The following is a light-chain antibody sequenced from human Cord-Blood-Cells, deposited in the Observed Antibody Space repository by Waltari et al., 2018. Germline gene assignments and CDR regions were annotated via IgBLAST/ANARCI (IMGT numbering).Light chain of an antibody. Sequence: EIVMTPSPATLSVSTGERATLSCRASQSVSSNLAWYQQKPGQAPRLLIYGASTRATGIQARFTGRGSGTEYTLTNSSLHSDDVAVYYCQQYNNWPPYTFGQGTKLEIK. V-gene: IGKV3-15*01. CDR2: GAS. CDR1: QSVSSN. CDR3: QQYNNWPPYT. J-gene: IGKJ2*01.